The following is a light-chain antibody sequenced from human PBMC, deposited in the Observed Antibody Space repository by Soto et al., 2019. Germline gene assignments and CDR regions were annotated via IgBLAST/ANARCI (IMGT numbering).Light chain of an antibody. CDR1: QSVGGY. Sequence: EIVLTQSPATLSLSPGERATLSCRASQSVGGYLDWYQQKPGQAPRLLIYDASNSASGIPARFSGSGSGTDFNLTISSLEPEDLAVYYCHQRSNWPPLTFGGGTKVEIK. CDR3: HQRSNWPPLT. CDR2: DAS. J-gene: IGKJ4*01. V-gene: IGKV3-11*01.